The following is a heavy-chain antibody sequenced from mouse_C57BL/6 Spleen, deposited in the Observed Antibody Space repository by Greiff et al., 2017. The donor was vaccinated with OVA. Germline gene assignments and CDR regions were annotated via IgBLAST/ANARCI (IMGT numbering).Heavy chain of an antibody. CDR2: VCPYNGGT. J-gene: IGHJ2*01. CDR3: SRSYYFGSTSYYFDY. CDR1: GFTFTDYY. V-gene: IGHV1-36*01. Sequence: VQLQQSGPVLVKPGPSVKISCKASGFTFTDYYMHWVKQSHGKGLEWIGLVCPYNGGTSYNQKFKGKATLTTDTSSSTAYMELNSLTSEDSAVYYCSRSYYFGSTSYYFDYWGQGTTLTSSS. D-gene: IGHD1-1*01.